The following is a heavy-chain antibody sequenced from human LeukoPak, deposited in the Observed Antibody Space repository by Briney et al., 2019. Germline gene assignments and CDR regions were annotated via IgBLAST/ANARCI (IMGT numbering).Heavy chain of an antibody. CDR2: IKSNTDGGTT. J-gene: IGHJ4*02. D-gene: IGHD2-2*01. CDR1: GFTFSNAW. V-gene: IGHV3-15*01. CDR3: LSGRSSSPQAY. Sequence: GGSLRLSCAASGFTFSNAWMSWVRQAPGKGLEWVGCIKSNTDGGTTDYAAPVKGRLTISRDDSKNTLYLQMMSLKTEDAAVYYCLSGRSSSPQAYWGQGTLVTVSS.